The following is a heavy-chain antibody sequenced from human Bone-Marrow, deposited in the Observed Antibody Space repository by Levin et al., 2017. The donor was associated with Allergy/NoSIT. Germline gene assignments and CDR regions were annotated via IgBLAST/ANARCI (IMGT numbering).Heavy chain of an antibody. D-gene: IGHD5-24*01. CDR1: GFTFINSA. J-gene: IGHJ2*01. CDR3: ARDASRDGYNFDYYFDL. V-gene: IGHV3-30*01. Sequence: GGSLRLSCAASGFTFINSAMHWVRQAPDSVKGRFTVSRDNSKNTLYLQMNSLRAEDTAVYYCARDASRDGYNFDYYFDLWGRGTLVTVSS.